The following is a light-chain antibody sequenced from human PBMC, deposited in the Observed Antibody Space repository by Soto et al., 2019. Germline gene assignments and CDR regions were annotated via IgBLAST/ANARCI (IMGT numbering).Light chain of an antibody. CDR2: GAS. CDR1: QSVSSF. CDR3: QQRSNWPPWT. Sequence: EVVMTQSPATLSVSLGERATLSCRASQSVSSFLAWYQQKPGQAPRLLIYGASIRATGIPARFSGSGSGTDFTLTISSLEPEDFAVYYCQQRSNWPPWTFGQGTKVDIK. V-gene: IGKV3-11*01. J-gene: IGKJ1*01.